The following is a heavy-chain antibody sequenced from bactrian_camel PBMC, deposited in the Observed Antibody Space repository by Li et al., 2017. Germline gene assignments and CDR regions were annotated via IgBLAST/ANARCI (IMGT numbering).Heavy chain of an antibody. CDR3: ARGPENLWEYGY. CDR2: INTGGSST. Sequence: VQLVESGGGSVQAGESLRLSCAASAATGGPFYMAYFRQAPGKGLEWVSRINTGGSSTYYANSVKGRFTISRDNAKNTLYLQMNSLKTEDTAVYYCARGPENLWEYGYWSQGTQVTVS. D-gene: IGHD3*01. J-gene: IGHJ4*01. V-gene: IGHV3S1*01. CDR1: AATGGPFY.